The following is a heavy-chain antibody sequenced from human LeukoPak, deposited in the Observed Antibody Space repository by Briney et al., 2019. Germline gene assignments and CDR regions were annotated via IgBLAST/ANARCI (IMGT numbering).Heavy chain of an antibody. CDR2: IYTSGST. J-gene: IGHJ5*02. CDR1: GGSISSGSYY. V-gene: IGHV4-61*02. CDR3: ARGSYGGNSWFDP. D-gene: IGHD4-23*01. Sequence: PSQTLSLTCTVSGGSISSGSYYWSWIRQPAGKGLEWIGRIYTSGSTNYNPSLKSRVTISVDTSKNQFSLKLCSVTAADTAVYYCARGSYGGNSWFDPWGQGTLVTVSS.